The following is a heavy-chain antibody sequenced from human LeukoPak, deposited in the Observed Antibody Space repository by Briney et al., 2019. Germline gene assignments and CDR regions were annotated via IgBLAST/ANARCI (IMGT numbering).Heavy chain of an antibody. D-gene: IGHD1-7*01. Sequence: PSETLSLTCAVSGGSISGSHWWSWVRQPPGKGLEWIGEINHSGSSNYNPSLKSRVAISVDTSKNQFSLKLSSVTAADTAVYYCARSSAGTTWSFDCWGQGTLVTVSS. CDR1: GGSISGSHW. J-gene: IGHJ4*02. CDR2: INHSGSS. CDR3: ARSSAGTTWSFDC. V-gene: IGHV4-4*02.